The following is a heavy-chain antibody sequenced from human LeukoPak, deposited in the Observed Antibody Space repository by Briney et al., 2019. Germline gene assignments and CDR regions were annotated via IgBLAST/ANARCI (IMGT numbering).Heavy chain of an antibody. J-gene: IGHJ6*04. D-gene: IGHD2-2*02. V-gene: IGHV3-23*01. Sequence: GGSLRLSCAASGFTFSSYAMSWVRQAPGKGLEWVSAISGSGSSTYYADSVKGRFTISRSNSKNTLYLQMNSLRAEDTGVYYCAKDRVVVPAAIGYYYGMDVWGKGTTVTVSS. CDR1: GFTFSSYA. CDR3: AKDRVVVPAAIGYYYGMDV. CDR2: ISGSGSST.